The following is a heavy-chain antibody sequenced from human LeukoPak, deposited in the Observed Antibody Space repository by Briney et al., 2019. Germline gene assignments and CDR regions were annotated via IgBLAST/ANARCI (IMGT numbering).Heavy chain of an antibody. D-gene: IGHD2-21*02. V-gene: IGHV3-30*03. CDR1: GFTFSSYG. CDR2: ISYDGSNK. J-gene: IGHJ5*02. Sequence: GGSLRLSCAASGFTFSSYGMHWVRQAPGKGLEWVAVISYDGSNKYYADSVKGRFTISRDNSKNTLYLQMNSLRAEDTAVYYCARFEVVTATLNWFDPWGQGTLVTVSS. CDR3: ARFEVVTATLNWFDP.